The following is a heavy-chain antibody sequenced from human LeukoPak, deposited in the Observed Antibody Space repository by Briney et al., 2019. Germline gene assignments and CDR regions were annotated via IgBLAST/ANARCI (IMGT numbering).Heavy chain of an antibody. CDR1: GGSISSYY. Sequence: SETLSLTCTVSGGSISSYYWSWIRQPAGKGLEWIGRIYTSGSTNYNPSLKSRVTMSVDTSKNQFSLKLSSVTAADTAVYYCARHLYYYDSSGYYYHERGVDAFDIWGQGTMVTVSS. V-gene: IGHV4-4*07. CDR2: IYTSGST. CDR3: ARHLYYYDSSGYYYHERGVDAFDI. J-gene: IGHJ3*02. D-gene: IGHD3-22*01.